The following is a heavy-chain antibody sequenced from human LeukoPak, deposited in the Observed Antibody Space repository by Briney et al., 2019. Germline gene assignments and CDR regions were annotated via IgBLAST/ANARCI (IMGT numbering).Heavy chain of an antibody. CDR1: GFTFSSYA. CDR2: ISGSGGST. D-gene: IGHD6-19*01. V-gene: IGHV3-23*01. CDR3: AITTVAGNVGLFY. Sequence: GGSLRLSCAASGFTFSSYAMSWVRQAPAKGPEWVSAISGSGGSTYYADSVKGRFTISRDNSKNTLYLQMNSLRAEDTAVYYCAITTVAGNVGLFYWGQGTPVTVSS. J-gene: IGHJ4*02.